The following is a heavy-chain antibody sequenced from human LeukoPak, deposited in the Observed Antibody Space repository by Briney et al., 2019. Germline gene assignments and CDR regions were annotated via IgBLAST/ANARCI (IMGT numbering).Heavy chain of an antibody. D-gene: IGHD3-10*01. CDR3: ARESGVTINRKVIGEPFDI. CDR2: INPKSGYT. Sequence: GASVKVSCTASGYTFTTYDINWVRQATGQGLEWMGWINPKSGYTGYAQKFQGRVTITTDTSATTVYMELRGLRSDDTAVYYCARESGVTINRKVIGEPFDIWGQGTVVTVSS. V-gene: IGHV1-8*03. CDR1: GYTFTTYD. J-gene: IGHJ3*02.